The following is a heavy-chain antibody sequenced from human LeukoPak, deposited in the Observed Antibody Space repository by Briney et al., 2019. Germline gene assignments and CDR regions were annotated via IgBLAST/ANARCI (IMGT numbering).Heavy chain of an antibody. Sequence: SETLSLTCTVSGGSINSSSYSWGWIRQPPGKGLEWIGSIYYSGGTYFNPSLKSRVTISVDTSKNQFSLKLSSVTAADTAVYYCARGRVTMVRGVIIKRRNWFDPWGQGTLVTVSS. CDR2: IYYSGGT. J-gene: IGHJ5*02. CDR3: ARGRVTMVRGVIIKRRNWFDP. D-gene: IGHD3-10*01. V-gene: IGHV4-39*07. CDR1: GGSINSSSYS.